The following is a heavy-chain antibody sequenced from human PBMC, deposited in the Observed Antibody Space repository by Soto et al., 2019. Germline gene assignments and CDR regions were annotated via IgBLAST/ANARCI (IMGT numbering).Heavy chain of an antibody. D-gene: IGHD3-10*01. J-gene: IGHJ5*02. CDR2: INHSGST. Sequence: SETLSLTCAVYGGSFSGYYWSWIRQPPGKGLEWIGEINHSGSTNYNPSLKSRVTISVDTSKNQFSLKLSSVTAADTAVYYCAIHPGSGLGFDPWGQGTLVTVSS. CDR1: GGSFSGYY. CDR3: AIHPGSGLGFDP. V-gene: IGHV4-34*01.